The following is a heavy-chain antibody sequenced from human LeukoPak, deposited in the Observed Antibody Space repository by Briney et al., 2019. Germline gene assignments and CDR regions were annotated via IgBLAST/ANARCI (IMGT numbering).Heavy chain of an antibody. CDR2: ISSTSSVI. V-gene: IGHV3-11*01. CDR3: ARLSGWSYHFDH. D-gene: IGHD6-19*01. J-gene: IGHJ4*02. Sequence: GGSLRLSCAASRFIFTDYYMSWIRQSPGKGLEWVAYISSTSSVIHYTDSVRGRLTISRDNAKNSVFLQMDSLSAEDTAVYHCARLSGWSYHFDHWGPGILVTVPS. CDR1: RFIFTDYY.